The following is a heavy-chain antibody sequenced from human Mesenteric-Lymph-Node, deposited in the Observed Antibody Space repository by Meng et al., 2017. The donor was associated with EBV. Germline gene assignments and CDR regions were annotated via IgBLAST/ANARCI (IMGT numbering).Heavy chain of an antibody. J-gene: IGHJ4*02. CDR2: IYFSGST. V-gene: IGHV4-30-4*01. CDR1: GGSISTGGYY. Sequence: QVQLQQSGPGLLKPSQPLSLICTVSGGSISTGGYYWSWIRQTPGKGLEWIGNIYFSGSTHYNPSLKSRVTISVDTSKNQFSLSLRSVTAADTAVYFCARVDDSDSSYDNWGQGTLVTVSS. D-gene: IGHD3-22*01. CDR3: ARVDDSDSSYDN.